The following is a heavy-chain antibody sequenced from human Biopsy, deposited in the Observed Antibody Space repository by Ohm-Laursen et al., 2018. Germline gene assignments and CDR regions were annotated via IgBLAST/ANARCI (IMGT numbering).Heavy chain of an antibody. CDR3: AKDRFPGNSQWDAFDI. J-gene: IGHJ3*02. CDR2: TGTTT. D-gene: IGHD4-23*01. Sequence: GSLRLSCAASGFIFSNYAMSWVRQAPGKVLEWVSGTGTTTHYADSVEGRFTISRDNSKNTLYLQMNSLRADDTAVYYCAKDRFPGNSQWDAFDIWGQGTTVTVSS. CDR1: GFIFSNYA. V-gene: IGHV3-23*01.